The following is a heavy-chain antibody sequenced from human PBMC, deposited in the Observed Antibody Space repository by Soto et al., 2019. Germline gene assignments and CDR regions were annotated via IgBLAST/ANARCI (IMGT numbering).Heavy chain of an antibody. CDR1: GFTCSNYA. D-gene: IGHD1-26*01. CDR2: ISGSGGST. J-gene: IGHJ6*02. V-gene: IGHV3-23*01. CDR3: ANPPPTMESTIYYYYGMDV. Sequence: GGSLRLSCAASGFTCSNYAITWVRQAPGKGLEWVSAISGSGGSTYYADSVKGRFAISRDNSKNTLYLQMDSLRAEDTAVYYCANPPPTMESTIYYYYGMDVWGQGTTVTVSS.